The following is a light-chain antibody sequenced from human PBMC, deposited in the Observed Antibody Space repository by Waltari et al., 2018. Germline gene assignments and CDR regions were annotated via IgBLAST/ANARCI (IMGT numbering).Light chain of an antibody. Sequence: QSVLTQPPSASGTPGERVTISCSGSRPNIGDNAVNWYQHLPGAAPELLIYTDNQRPAGVPARFSGSKSGTSASLGISGLQSEDEATYYCAAWDDSVNGYVFGSGTEVTVL. CDR1: RPNIGDNA. J-gene: IGLJ1*01. V-gene: IGLV1-44*01. CDR3: AAWDDSVNGYV. CDR2: TDN.